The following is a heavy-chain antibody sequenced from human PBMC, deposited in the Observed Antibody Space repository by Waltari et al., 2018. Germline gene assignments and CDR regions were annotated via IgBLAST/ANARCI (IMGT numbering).Heavy chain of an antibody. CDR2: FDRNDVEA. J-gene: IGHJ2*01. D-gene: IGHD3-22*01. Sequence: GQPVRCGAEGKKTGVYVTVSCKESGLSILELYMHWVRQALGPGLEWRGGFDRNDVEAVYVDEFHGRSTYAEYTSADTAYSELSGLRSVDTAMYYCAADNTIIVPLGRSCVYVGLLGRGTLVTVSS. CDR3: AADNTIIVPLGRSCVYVGL. CDR1: GLSILELY. V-gene: IGHV1-24*01.